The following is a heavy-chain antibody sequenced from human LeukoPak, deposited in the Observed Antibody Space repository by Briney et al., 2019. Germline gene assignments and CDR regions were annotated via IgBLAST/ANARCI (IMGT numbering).Heavy chain of an antibody. Sequence: SETLSLTCTVSGGSTSSYYWSWIRQPPGKGLEWIGYIYYSGSTNYNPSLKSRVTISVDTSKNQFSLKLSSVTAADTAVYYCARALTGTTVSVDYWGQGTLVTVSS. CDR2: IYYSGST. D-gene: IGHD1-7*01. J-gene: IGHJ4*02. V-gene: IGHV4-59*01. CDR3: ARALTGTTVSVDY. CDR1: GGSTSSYY.